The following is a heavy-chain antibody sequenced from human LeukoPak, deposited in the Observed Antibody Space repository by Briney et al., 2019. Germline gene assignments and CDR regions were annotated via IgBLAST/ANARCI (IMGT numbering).Heavy chain of an antibody. CDR1: GVSISSSNYY. Sequence: SETLSLTCTVSGVSISSSNYYWGWIRQPPGKGLEWIGSIYYSGNTYYNSSLKSRVTISVDTSKNQFSLKLSSVTAADTAVYYCARDYRRGKFDPWGQGTLVTVSS. D-gene: IGHD3-16*02. CDR2: IYYSGNT. V-gene: IGHV4-39*07. J-gene: IGHJ5*02. CDR3: ARDYRRGKFDP.